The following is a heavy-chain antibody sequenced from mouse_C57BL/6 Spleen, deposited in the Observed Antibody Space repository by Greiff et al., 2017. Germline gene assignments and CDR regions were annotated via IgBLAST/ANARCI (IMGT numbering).Heavy chain of an antibody. D-gene: IGHD4-1*01. J-gene: IGHJ2*01. CDR1: GYSITSGYY. CDR3: ARGNWDVRYFDY. Sequence: EVKLQESGPGLVKPSQSLSLTCSVTGYSITSGYYWNWIRQFPGNKLEWMGYISYDGSNNYNPSLKNRISITRDTSKNQFFLKLNSVTTEDTATYYCARGNWDVRYFDYWGQGTTLTVSS. CDR2: ISYDGSN. V-gene: IGHV3-6*01.